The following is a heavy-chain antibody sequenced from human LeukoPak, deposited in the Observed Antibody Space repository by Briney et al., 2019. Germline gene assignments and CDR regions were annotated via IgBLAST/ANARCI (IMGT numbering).Heavy chain of an antibody. V-gene: IGHV3-23*01. CDR3: ARSDCNSIHCYVRDY. D-gene: IGHD2/OR15-2a*01. J-gene: IGHJ4*02. CDR1: GFTFSSHA. Sequence: PGGSLRLSCAASGFTFSSHAMSWVRRAPGKGLERVSLISGSGDTTSYADPVKGRFTISRDNSKNTLLLQMNSLRAEDTAVYFCARSDCNSIHCYVRDYWGQGTLVTVSS. CDR2: ISGSGDTT.